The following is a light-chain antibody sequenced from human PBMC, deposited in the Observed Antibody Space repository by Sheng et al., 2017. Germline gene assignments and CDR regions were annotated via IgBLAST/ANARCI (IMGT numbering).Light chain of an antibody. CDR3: QQYDSLPLT. CDR2: DAS. Sequence: DIQMTQSPSSLSASVGDRVTITCQASQDISNYLNWYQQKPGKAPKLLIYDASNLETGVPSRFSGSASGTDFTFTIRGLQPEDIATYYCQQYDSLPLTFGGGTKVE. CDR1: QDISNY. V-gene: IGKV1-33*01. J-gene: IGKJ4*01.